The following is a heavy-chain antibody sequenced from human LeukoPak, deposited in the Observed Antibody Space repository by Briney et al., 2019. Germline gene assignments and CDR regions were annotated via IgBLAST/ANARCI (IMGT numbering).Heavy chain of an antibody. D-gene: IGHD2-21*02. Sequence: PSETLSLTCAVYGGSFSGCYWSWIRQPPGKGLEWIGEINHSGSTNYNPSLKSRVTISVDTSKNQFSLKLSSVTAADTAVYYCARGGYCGGDCYLDYWGQGTLVTVSS. V-gene: IGHV4-34*01. CDR2: INHSGST. CDR1: GGSFSGCY. J-gene: IGHJ4*02. CDR3: ARGGYCGGDCYLDY.